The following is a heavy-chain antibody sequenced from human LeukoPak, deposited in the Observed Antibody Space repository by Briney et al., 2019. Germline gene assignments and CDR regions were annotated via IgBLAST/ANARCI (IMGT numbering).Heavy chain of an antibody. Sequence: SETLSLTCAVYGGSFSVYYWSWIRQPPGKGLEWIGEINHSGSTNYNPSLKSRVTISVDTSKNQFSLKLSSVTAADTAVYYCARGYVRGVVKPAGYIDYWGQGTLVTVSS. D-gene: IGHD3-10*02. V-gene: IGHV4-34*01. CDR2: INHSGST. J-gene: IGHJ4*02. CDR3: ARGYVRGVVKPAGYIDY. CDR1: GGSFSVYY.